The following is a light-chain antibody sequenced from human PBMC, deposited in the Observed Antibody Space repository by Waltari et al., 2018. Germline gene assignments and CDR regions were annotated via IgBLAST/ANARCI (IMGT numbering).Light chain of an antibody. CDR3: CSYVGLGIYV. V-gene: IGLV2-23*02. J-gene: IGLJ1*01. CDR2: EVT. CDR1: SSDVGNYNL. Sequence: QSGLTQPASVSGSPGQSIPISCTGTSSDVGNYNLVPWYQQYAGKAPKLMVYEVTKRASGVSDRFSGSKSGNTASLTISGLQSEDEADYYCCSYVGLGIYVFGTGTKVTVL.